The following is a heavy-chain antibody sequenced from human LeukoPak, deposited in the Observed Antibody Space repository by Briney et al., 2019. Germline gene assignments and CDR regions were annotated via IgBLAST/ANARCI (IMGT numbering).Heavy chain of an antibody. V-gene: IGHV3-23*01. CDR3: AKETKKGKTWIQLWTYFDY. CDR2: ISGSGGST. CDR1: GFTFGSYA. Sequence: PGGSLRLSCAASGFTFGSYAMSWVRQAPGKGLEWVSAISGSGGSTYYADSVKGRFTISRDNSKNTLYLQMNSLRAEDTAVYYCAKETKKGKTWIQLWTYFDYWGQGTLVTVSS. D-gene: IGHD5-18*01. J-gene: IGHJ4*02.